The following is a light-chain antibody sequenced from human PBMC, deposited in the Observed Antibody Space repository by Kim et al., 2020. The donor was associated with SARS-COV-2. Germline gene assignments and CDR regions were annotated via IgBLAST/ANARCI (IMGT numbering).Light chain of an antibody. J-gene: IGLJ3*02. CDR2: DVN. CDR1: SSDSY. Sequence: QSALTQPRSVSGSPGQSVAISCTGTSSDSYVSWYQHHPGKAPKLMIYDVNQRPSGVPDRFSGSKSGNTASLTISGLQAEDEADYYCCSHEASWVFGGGTQLTVL. CDR3: CSHEASWV. V-gene: IGLV2-11*01.